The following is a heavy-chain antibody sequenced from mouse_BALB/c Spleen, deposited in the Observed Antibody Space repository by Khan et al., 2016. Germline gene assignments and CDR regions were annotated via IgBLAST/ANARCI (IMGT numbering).Heavy chain of an antibody. CDR3: ARSRRMGVNYFFDY. D-gene: IGHD2-1*01. CDR1: GYTFTIYT. V-gene: IGHV1-4*01. J-gene: IGHJ2*01. Sequence: QVRLQQSGAELARPGASVKMSCKASGYTFTIYTMHWVKQRPGQGLEWIGYINPSSGYTTYNQKFKDKATLTADKSSSTAYIQLSSLTSEDSAVYYCARSRRMGVNYFFDYGGQGTTLTVSS. CDR2: INPSSGYT.